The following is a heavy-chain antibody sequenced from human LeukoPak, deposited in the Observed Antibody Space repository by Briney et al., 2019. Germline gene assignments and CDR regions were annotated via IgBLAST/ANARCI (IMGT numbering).Heavy chain of an antibody. Sequence: PSDTLSLTCAVYGGSFSGYYWSWIRQPPGKGLEWIGEINHSGSTNYNPSLKSRVTISVDTSKNQFSLKLSSVTAADTAVYYCATSWYGGNSVRGAFDYWGQGTLVTVSS. CDR3: ATSWYGGNSVRGAFDY. CDR2: INHSGST. CDR1: GGSFSGYY. J-gene: IGHJ4*02. D-gene: IGHD4-23*01. V-gene: IGHV4-34*01.